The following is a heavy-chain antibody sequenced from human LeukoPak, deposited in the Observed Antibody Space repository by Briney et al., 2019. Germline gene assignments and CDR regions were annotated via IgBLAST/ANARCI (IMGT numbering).Heavy chain of an antibody. D-gene: IGHD4-17*01. J-gene: IGHJ4*02. CDR3: ARGNDDGDFYFDY. Sequence: GASVKVSCKASGGTFSSYAISWVRQAPGQGLEWMGGITPIFGTANYAQKFQGRVTITADESTSTAYMELSSLRSEDTAVYYCARGNDDGDFYFDYWGQGTLVTVSS. CDR2: ITPIFGTA. CDR1: GGTFSSYA. V-gene: IGHV1-69*13.